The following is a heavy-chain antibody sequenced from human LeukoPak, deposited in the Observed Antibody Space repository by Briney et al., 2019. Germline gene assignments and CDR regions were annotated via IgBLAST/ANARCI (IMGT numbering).Heavy chain of an antibody. CDR2: INPTGGST. J-gene: IGHJ4*02. Sequence: GASVKVSCKASGYTLTSYYMHWVRQAPGQGLEWMGLINPTGGSTGYAQKFQGRVSMTRDTSTSTVYMELSSLRSEDTAMYWCARGYYDSSGYDPGLGYWGQGTLVTVSS. V-gene: IGHV1-46*01. CDR3: ARGYYDSSGYDPGLGY. D-gene: IGHD3-22*01. CDR1: GYTLTSYY.